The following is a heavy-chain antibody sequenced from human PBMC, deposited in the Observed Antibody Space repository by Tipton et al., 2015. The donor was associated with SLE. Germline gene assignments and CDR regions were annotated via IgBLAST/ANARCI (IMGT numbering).Heavy chain of an antibody. J-gene: IGHJ1*01. CDR1: GGSISSYY. V-gene: IGHV4-39*07. Sequence: TLSLTCTVSGGSISSYYWGWIRQPPGKGLEWIGSIYYSGSTYYNPSLKSRVTISVDTSKNQFSLKLSSVTAADTAVYYCARLAGYCSGGSCSEYFQHWGQGTLVTVSS. D-gene: IGHD2-15*01. CDR2: IYYSGST. CDR3: ARLAGYCSGGSCSEYFQH.